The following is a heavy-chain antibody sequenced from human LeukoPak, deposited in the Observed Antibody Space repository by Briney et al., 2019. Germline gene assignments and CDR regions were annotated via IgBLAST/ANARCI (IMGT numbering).Heavy chain of an antibody. J-gene: IGHJ6*03. D-gene: IGHD3-3*01. V-gene: IGHV1-18*01. CDR1: GYTFTSYG. CDR3: ARDLPEYDFWSGYFGGLVGGYYYYMYV. Sequence: GASVKVSCKASGYTFTSYGISWVRQAPGQGLEWMGWISAYNGNTNYAQKLQGRVTMTTDTSTSTAYMELRSLRSDDTAVYYCARDLPEYDFWSGYFGGLVGGYYYYMYVWGKGTTVTVSS. CDR2: ISAYNGNT.